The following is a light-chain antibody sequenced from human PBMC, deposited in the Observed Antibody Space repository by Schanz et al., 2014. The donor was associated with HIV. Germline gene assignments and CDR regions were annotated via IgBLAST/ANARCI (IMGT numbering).Light chain of an antibody. Sequence: QSALTQPASVSGSPGQSITISCTGTSSDVGSYDLVSWYQQHPGKAPKLLIYEVTKRPSGVSNRFSGSKSGNTASLTISGLQAEDEADYYCSSYADINNLVFGGGTKLTVL. CDR3: SSYADINNLV. V-gene: IGLV2-23*02. CDR2: EVT. CDR1: SSDVGSYDL. J-gene: IGLJ2*01.